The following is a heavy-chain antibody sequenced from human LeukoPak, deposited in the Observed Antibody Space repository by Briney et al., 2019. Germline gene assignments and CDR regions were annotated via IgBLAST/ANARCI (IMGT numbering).Heavy chain of an antibody. V-gene: IGHV1-69*04. CDR1: GGTFSSYA. CDR3: ARASIPSSSWHDPFDY. CDR2: IIPILGIA. J-gene: IGHJ4*02. Sequence: SVKVSCKASGGTFSSYAISWVRQAPGPGLEWMGRIIPILGIANYAQKFQGRVAITPDKSTSTAYMELSSLRSEDTAVYYCARASIPSSSWHDPFDYWGQGTLVTVSS. D-gene: IGHD6-13*01.